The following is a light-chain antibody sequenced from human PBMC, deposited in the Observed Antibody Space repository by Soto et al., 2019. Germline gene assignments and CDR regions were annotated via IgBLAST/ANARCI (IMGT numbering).Light chain of an antibody. CDR1: SSDVGSYNR. CDR3: SLYTSTSTWV. Sequence: QSALTQPPSVSGSPGQSVTISCTGTSSDVGSYNRVSWYQQPPGTAPKLMIYEVSNRPSGVPDRFSGSKSGNTASLTISGLQAEDEADYYCSLYTSTSTWVFGTGTKV. J-gene: IGLJ1*01. CDR2: EVS. V-gene: IGLV2-18*01.